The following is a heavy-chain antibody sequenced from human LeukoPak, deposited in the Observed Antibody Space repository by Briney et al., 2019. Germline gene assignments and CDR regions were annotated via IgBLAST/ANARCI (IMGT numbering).Heavy chain of an antibody. V-gene: IGHV3-48*03. CDR3: ARDRYDSSGIFDY. D-gene: IGHD3-22*01. CDR1: GFTFSSYE. J-gene: IGHJ4*02. CDR2: ISSSGSTI. Sequence: GASLRLSCAASGFTFSSYEMNWVRQAPGKGLEWVSYISSSGSTIYYADSVKGRFTISRDNAKNSLYLQMNSLRAEDTAVYYCARDRYDSSGIFDYWGQGTLVTVSS.